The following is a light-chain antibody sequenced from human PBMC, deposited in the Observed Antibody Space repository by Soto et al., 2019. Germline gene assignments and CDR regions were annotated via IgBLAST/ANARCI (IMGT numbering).Light chain of an antibody. J-gene: IGKJ2*01. Sequence: AIRMTQSPSSLSASTGDRVTVTCRASQSVGSYLAWYQQKPGAAPKLLIYAASTLHIGVPSRFTGSGYGTDFTLTISCLQSEDFATSYCQHYYNYQHTFGQGT. CDR3: QHYYNYQHT. CDR1: QSVGSY. V-gene: IGKV1-8*01. CDR2: AAS.